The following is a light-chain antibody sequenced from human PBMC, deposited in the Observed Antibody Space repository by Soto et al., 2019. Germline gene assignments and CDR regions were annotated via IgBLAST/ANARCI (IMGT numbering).Light chain of an antibody. Sequence: DIQMTQSPPSLSASLGDRATITCRASQGISSYLNWYQQKPGKAPNLLIYAASSLQSGVPSRFSGSGYGPDFTLTISSLQPEDFATYYCQQSYSTPLSFGGGTKVEIK. V-gene: IGKV1-39*01. CDR1: QGISSY. CDR2: AAS. CDR3: QQSYSTPLS. J-gene: IGKJ4*01.